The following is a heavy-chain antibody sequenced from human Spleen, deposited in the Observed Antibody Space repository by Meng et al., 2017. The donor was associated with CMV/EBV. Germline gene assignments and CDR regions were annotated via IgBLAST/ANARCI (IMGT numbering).Heavy chain of an antibody. CDR2: INWNGDAT. J-gene: IGHJ6*02. CDR3: ARVPYQLLPTYYDYGLDV. V-gene: IGHV3-20*04. Sequence: GGSLRLSCAASGFTFDDYGMNWVRQAPGKGLEWVSGINWNGDATGCADSVKGRFTISRDNAKNSLYLQMNSLRDEDTALYYCARVPYQLLPTYYDYGLDVWGQGTTVTVSS. CDR1: GFTFDDYG. D-gene: IGHD2-2*01.